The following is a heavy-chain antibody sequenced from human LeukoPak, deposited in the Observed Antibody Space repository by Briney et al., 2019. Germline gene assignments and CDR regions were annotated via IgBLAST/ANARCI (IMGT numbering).Heavy chain of an antibody. D-gene: IGHD3-10*01. Sequence: ASVKVSFKASGYTFTGYYMHCVRQAPGQGLEWMVWINPNSGGTNYAQKFQGRVTMTRDTSISTAYMELSRLRSDDTAVYYCARDRGVRATGAFDIWGQGTMVTVSS. CDR1: GYTFTGYY. J-gene: IGHJ3*02. CDR3: ARDRGVRATGAFDI. V-gene: IGHV1-2*02. CDR2: INPNSGGT.